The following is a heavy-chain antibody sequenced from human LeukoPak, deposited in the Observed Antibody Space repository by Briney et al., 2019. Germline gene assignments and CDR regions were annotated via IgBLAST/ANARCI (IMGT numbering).Heavy chain of an antibody. D-gene: IGHD3-22*01. CDR2: ISGSGGST. CDR1: GFTFSSYA. J-gene: IGHJ6*02. V-gene: IGHV3-23*01. CDR3: ARSHYYDSSGIFSYYYGLDV. Sequence: GGSLRLSCAASGFTFSSYAMSWVRQAPGKGLEWVSTISGSGGSTYYADSVEGRFTISRDNSKNTLYLQMNSLRSEDTAVYYCARSHYYDSSGIFSYYYGLDVWGQGTTVTVSS.